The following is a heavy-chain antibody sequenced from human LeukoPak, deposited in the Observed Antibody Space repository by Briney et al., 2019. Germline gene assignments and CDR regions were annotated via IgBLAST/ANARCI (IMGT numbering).Heavy chain of an antibody. J-gene: IGHJ4*02. D-gene: IGHD2-15*01. Sequence: PSETLSLTCTVSGGSINSYYWSWIRQPPGKGLEWIGYISYSGSTNYNPSLKSRVTISVDTSKNQFSLILTSVTAADAAVYYCARVEVPVVPDVPIYFDYWGQGTLVTVSS. CDR3: ARVEVPVVPDVPIYFDY. CDR1: GGSINSYY. CDR2: ISYSGST. V-gene: IGHV4-59*01.